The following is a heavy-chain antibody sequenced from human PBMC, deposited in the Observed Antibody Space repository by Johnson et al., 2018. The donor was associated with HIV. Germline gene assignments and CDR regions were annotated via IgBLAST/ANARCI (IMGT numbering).Heavy chain of an antibody. D-gene: IGHD3-22*01. Sequence: VQLVESGGGLVKPGGSLRLSCAASGFTFSNAWMSWVRQAPGKGLEWVSVIYSGGSTYYADSVKGRFTISRDNSKNTLYLQMNSLRAEDTAVYYCASDGQDRDDAFDIWGQGTMVTVSS. CDR3: ASDGQDRDDAFDI. CDR1: GFTFSNAW. V-gene: IGHV3-66*01. CDR2: IYSGGST. J-gene: IGHJ3*02.